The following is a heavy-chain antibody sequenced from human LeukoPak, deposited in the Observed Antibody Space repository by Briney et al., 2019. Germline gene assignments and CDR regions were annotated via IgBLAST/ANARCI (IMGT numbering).Heavy chain of an antibody. D-gene: IGHD1-1*01. CDR2: ISAYNGNT. CDR1: GYTFDSYG. CDR3: ATDQTGDFDY. V-gene: IGHV1-18*01. Sequence: ASVKVSCKASGYTFDSYGVSWVRQAPGQGLEWMGWISAYNGNTNYAQKLQGRVTMTTDTSTSTAYMELRSLRSDDTAVYYCATDQTGDFDYWGQGTLVTVSS. J-gene: IGHJ4*02.